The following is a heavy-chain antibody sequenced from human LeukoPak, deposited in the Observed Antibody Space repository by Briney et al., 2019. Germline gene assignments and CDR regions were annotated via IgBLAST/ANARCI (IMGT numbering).Heavy chain of an antibody. V-gene: IGHV1-8*01. J-gene: IGHJ5*02. CDR3: ARDLGDYYDSSGYYNWFDP. D-gene: IGHD3-22*01. CDR1: GYTFTSYD. CDR2: MNPNSGNT. Sequence: ASVTVSCKASGYTFTSYDINWVRQATGQGLEWMGWMNPNSGNTGYAQKFQGRVTMTRNTSISTAYMELSSLRSEDTAVYYCARDLGDYYDSSGYYNWFDPWGQGTLVTVSS.